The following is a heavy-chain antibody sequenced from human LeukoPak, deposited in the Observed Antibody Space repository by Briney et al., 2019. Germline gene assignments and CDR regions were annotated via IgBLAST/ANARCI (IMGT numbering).Heavy chain of an antibody. CDR1: GYTFTGYY. D-gene: IGHD3-3*01. J-gene: IGHJ4*02. V-gene: IGHV1-2*02. Sequence: PGASVKVSCKASGYTFTGYYMHWVRQAPGQGLEWMGWINPNSGGTNYAQKFQGRVTMTRDTSISTAYMELSRLRSDDTAVYYCARAERKIYDFWSGYYTLDYWGQGTLVTVSS. CDR2: INPNSGGT. CDR3: ARAERKIYDFWSGYYTLDY.